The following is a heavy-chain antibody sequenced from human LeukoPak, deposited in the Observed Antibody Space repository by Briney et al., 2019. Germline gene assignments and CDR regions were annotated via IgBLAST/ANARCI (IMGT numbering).Heavy chain of an antibody. CDR3: ARYGSGSNYRDPFDS. CDR2: IYRDSSVK. CDR1: GFNFDEYA. D-gene: IGHD3-10*01. Sequence: GGSLRLSCVASGFNFDEYAMNWVRQAPGKGLEWISCIYRDSSVKHYADSVRGRFTVSRVNAKNSVYLQMNSLRAEDTAVYFCARYGSGSNYRDPFDSWGQGTLVTVSS. J-gene: IGHJ4*02. V-gene: IGHV3-48*01.